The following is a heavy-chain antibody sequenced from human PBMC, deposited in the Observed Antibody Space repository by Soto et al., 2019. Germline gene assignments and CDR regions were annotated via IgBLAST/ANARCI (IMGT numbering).Heavy chain of an antibody. D-gene: IGHD3-22*01. J-gene: IGHJ6*02. CDR2: ISYDGSNK. CDR3: ARGHHDSSGYYGPYHLRYYYYGMDV. Sequence: GGSLRLSCAASGFTFSSYAMHWVRQAPGKGLEWVAVISYDGSNKYYADSVKGRFTISRDNSKNTLYLQMNSLRAEDTAVYYCARGHHDSSGYYGPYHLRYYYYGMDVWGQGTTVTVSS. CDR1: GFTFSSYA. V-gene: IGHV3-30-3*01.